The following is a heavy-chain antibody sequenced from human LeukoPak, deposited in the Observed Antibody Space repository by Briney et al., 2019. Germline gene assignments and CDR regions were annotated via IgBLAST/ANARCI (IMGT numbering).Heavy chain of an antibody. D-gene: IGHD2-15*01. J-gene: IGHJ4*02. CDR2: ISGSGGST. CDR1: GFTFSSYA. CDR3: AKDVAVGYCSGGSCYIYFDY. V-gene: IGHV3-23*01. Sequence: TGGSLRLSCAASGFTFSSYAMSWVRQAPGKGLEWVSAISGSGGSTYYADFVKGRFTISRDDSKNTLYLQMNSLRAEDTAVYYCAKDVAVGYCSGGSCYIYFDYWGQGTLVTVSS.